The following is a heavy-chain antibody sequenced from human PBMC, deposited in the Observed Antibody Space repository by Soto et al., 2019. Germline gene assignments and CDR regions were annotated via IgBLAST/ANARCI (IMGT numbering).Heavy chain of an antibody. J-gene: IGHJ5*02. V-gene: IGHV1-2*02. CDR1: GYTFTGYY. Sequence: ASVKVSCKASGYTFTGYYMHWVRQAPGQGLEWMGWINPNSGGTNYAQKFQGRVTITADESTSTAYMELSSLRSEDTAVYYCARPRGYSYGYPNWFDPWGQGTLVTVSS. D-gene: IGHD5-18*01. CDR3: ARPRGYSYGYPNWFDP. CDR2: INPNSGGT.